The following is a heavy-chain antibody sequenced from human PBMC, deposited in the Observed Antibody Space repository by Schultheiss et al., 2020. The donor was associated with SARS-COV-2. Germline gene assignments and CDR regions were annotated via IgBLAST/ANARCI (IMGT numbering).Heavy chain of an antibody. D-gene: IGHD6-13*01. Sequence: SETLSLTCTVSGGSISSGDYYWSWIRQPPGKGLEWIGYIYYSGSTYYNPSLKSRVTISVDTSKNQFSLKLSSVTAADTAVYYCARVAAAGTGYFDYWGQGTLVTVSS. CDR1: GGSISSGDYY. V-gene: IGHV4-30-4*01. CDR2: IYYSGST. CDR3: ARVAAAGTGYFDY. J-gene: IGHJ4*02.